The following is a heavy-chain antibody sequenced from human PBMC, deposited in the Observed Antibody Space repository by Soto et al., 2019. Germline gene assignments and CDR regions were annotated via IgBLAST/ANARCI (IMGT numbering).Heavy chain of an antibody. V-gene: IGHV1-18*01. CDR1: GYMFISYG. Sequence: ASVKVSCKASGYMFISYGINWVRQAPGQGFEWMGWIRPYNGDTKYAQNLQGRVTMTTDTSTSTAYMEMRSLRSDDTAVYYCVRDLDGSGSYYTDYWGPGTLVTVSS. J-gene: IGHJ4*02. CDR3: VRDLDGSGSYYTDY. D-gene: IGHD3-10*01. CDR2: IRPYNGDT.